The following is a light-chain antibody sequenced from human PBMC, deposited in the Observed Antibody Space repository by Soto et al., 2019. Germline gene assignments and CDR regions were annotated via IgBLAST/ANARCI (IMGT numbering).Light chain of an antibody. CDR3: QQRSNWGLT. CDR2: DAS. J-gene: IGKJ4*01. Sequence: EIVLTQSPATLSLSPGDGATVSCSASQSVRNLLAWYQQKPGQAPRLLIDDASNRATGIPARFSGSGSGTDFTLTISSLEPEDVAVYYCQQRSNWGLTFGGGTKVQI. CDR1: QSVRNL. V-gene: IGKV3-11*01.